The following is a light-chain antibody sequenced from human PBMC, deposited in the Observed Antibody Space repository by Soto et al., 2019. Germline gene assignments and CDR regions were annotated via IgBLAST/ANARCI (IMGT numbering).Light chain of an antibody. CDR2: GAS. CDR3: QQYGNSPWA. J-gene: IGKJ1*01. V-gene: IGKV3-20*01. CDR1: QSVSSSY. Sequence: EIVLTQSPGTLSLSPGERATLSCRANQSVSSSYLAWYQQKPGQAPRLLIYGASSRATGIPDRFSGSGSGTDFTLTISRLEPEDFAMYYCQQYGNSPWAFGQGTKVEI.